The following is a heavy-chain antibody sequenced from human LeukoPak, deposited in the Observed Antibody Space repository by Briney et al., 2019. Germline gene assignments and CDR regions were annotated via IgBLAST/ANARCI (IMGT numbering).Heavy chain of an antibody. J-gene: IGHJ3*02. CDR1: GFTFSTYA. CDR3: AKVPNWNAGVFDI. CDR2: IFGSTG. Sequence: PGGSLRLSCAASGFTFSTYAMRWVRQAPGKGLEWVSAIFGSTGYYADSVKGRFTISRDNSKCTLYLQMNSLRAEDTSVYYCAKVPNWNAGVFDIWGQGTMVTVSS. V-gene: IGHV3-23*01. D-gene: IGHD1-1*01.